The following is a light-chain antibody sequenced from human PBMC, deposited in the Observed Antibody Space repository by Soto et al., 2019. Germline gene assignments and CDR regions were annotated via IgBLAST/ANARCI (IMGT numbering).Light chain of an antibody. CDR2: GNI. Sequence: QSVLTQPLSVSWAPGQRDTFACLGGNSNIGADYDVHWYQQLPGTAPKLLIHGNINRPSGVPDRFSGSKSGASAALAITGLQAEDEADYYCQSYDSSLGFVFGTGTKLTVL. CDR1: NSNIGADYD. V-gene: IGLV1-40*01. CDR3: QSYDSSLGFV. J-gene: IGLJ1*01.